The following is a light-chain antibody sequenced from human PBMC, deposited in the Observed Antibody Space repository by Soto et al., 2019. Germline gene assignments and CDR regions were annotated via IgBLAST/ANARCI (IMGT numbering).Light chain of an antibody. J-gene: IGKJ5*01. CDR2: DAS. V-gene: IGKV3-11*01. CDR1: KTISSY. Sequence: EIVLTQSPATLSLSPGERATLSCSASKTISSYLLWYQQKPGQAPRLLIYDASNRATGIPARFSGSGSETDFTLTICSLEPEDFAVYYCQHRMNWPLTFGQGTRLEIK. CDR3: QHRMNWPLT.